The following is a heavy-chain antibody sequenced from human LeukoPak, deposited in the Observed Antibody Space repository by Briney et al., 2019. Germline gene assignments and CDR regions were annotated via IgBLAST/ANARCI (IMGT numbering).Heavy chain of an antibody. D-gene: IGHD3-3*01. Sequence: SETLSLTCTVSGGSISSYYWSWIRQPAGKGLEWIGRIYTSGSTNYNPSLKSRVTISVDRSKNQFSLKLSSVTAADTAVYYCARWSGYSDAFDIWGQGTMVTVSS. CDR3: ARWSGYSDAFDI. J-gene: IGHJ3*02. V-gene: IGHV4-4*07. CDR2: IYTSGST. CDR1: GGSISSYY.